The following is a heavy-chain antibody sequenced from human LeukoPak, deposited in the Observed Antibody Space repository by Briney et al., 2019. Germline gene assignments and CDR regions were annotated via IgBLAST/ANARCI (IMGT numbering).Heavy chain of an antibody. J-gene: IGHJ4*02. CDR1: GYTFTDYE. V-gene: IGHV1-8*01. D-gene: IGHD5-18*01. CDR2: TNPSSRNR. CDR3: ARNPSRSDTYFDL. Sequence: ASVKVSCKASGYTFTDYEINWVRQASGQGLEWMGWTNPSSRNRAHAPKFEGRVTMTTDTSTSTAYMELRSLTSEDTAVYYCARNPSRSDTYFDLWGQGTLVTVSS.